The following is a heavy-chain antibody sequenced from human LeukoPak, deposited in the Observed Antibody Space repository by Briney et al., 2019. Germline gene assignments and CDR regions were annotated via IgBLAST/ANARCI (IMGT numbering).Heavy chain of an antibody. Sequence: SGGSLRLSCAASGFTFSSYGMSWVRQAPGKGLEWVSRISNSGGSTYHADSVKGPFTISRDNSKNTLYLQMNSLRAEDTAVYYCAKAPYGSGSSLFDYWGQGTLVTVSS. V-gene: IGHV3-23*01. J-gene: IGHJ4*02. D-gene: IGHD3-10*01. CDR3: AKAPYGSGSSLFDY. CDR1: GFTFSSYG. CDR2: ISNSGGST.